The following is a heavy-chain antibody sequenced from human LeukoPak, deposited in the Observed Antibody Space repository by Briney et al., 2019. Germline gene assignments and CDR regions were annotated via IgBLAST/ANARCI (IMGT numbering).Heavy chain of an antibody. V-gene: IGHV4-30-2*01. CDR3: ARGSRITGMMGAFYP. D-gene: IGHD1-20*01. CDR2: IYHSGST. J-gene: IGHJ5*02. Sequence: SQTLSLTCTVSGGSISSGGYYWSWIRQPPGKGLEWIGYIYHSGSTYYNPSLKSRVTISVDRSKNQFSLKLSSVTAADTAVYYCARGSRITGMMGAFYPWGQGTLVTVSS. CDR1: GGSISSGGYY.